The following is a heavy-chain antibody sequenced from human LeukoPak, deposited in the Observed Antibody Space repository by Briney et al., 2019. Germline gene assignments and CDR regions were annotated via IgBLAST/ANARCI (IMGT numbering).Heavy chain of an antibody. J-gene: IGHJ4*02. Sequence: GGSLRLSCAASGFTFSSYAMHWVRQAPGKGLEWVAVISYDGSNKYYADSVKGRFTISRDNSKNTLYLQMNSLRAEDTAVYYCARDSGDMTTVTTGVDYWGQGTLVTVSS. CDR3: ARDSGDMTTVTTGVDY. CDR2: ISYDGSNK. CDR1: GFTFSSYA. V-gene: IGHV3-30-3*01. D-gene: IGHD4-17*01.